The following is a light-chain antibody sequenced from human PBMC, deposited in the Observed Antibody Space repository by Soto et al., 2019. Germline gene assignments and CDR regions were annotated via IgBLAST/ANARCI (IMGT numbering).Light chain of an antibody. Sequence: EIVMTQSPATLSLSPGERATLSCRASQSVSSNLAWYQQKPGQAPRLLIYGASNRATGIPARFSGSGSGTEFTLTISSLESEDFAVYYCQQRSDWIPFGQGTRLEIK. CDR1: QSVSSN. J-gene: IGKJ5*01. V-gene: IGKV3-11*01. CDR2: GAS. CDR3: QQRSDWIP.